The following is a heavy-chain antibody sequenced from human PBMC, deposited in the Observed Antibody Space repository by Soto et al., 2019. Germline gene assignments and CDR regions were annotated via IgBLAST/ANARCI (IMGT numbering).Heavy chain of an antibody. J-gene: IGHJ4*02. CDR1: GGSISSGGYY. CDR3: AREKDSSGYHYVDY. D-gene: IGHD3-22*01. V-gene: IGHV4-31*03. Sequence: QVQLQESGPGLVKPSQTLSLTCTVSGGSISSGGYYWSWIRQHPGKGLEWIGNIYHSGSTYHNPSLKSRVIISADTSKNQFSLNLSSVTAADTAVYYCAREKDSSGYHYVDYWGQGILVTVSS. CDR2: IYHSGST.